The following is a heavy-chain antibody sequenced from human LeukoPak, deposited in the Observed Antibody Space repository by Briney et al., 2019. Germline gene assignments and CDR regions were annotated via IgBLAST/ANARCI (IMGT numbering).Heavy chain of an antibody. D-gene: IGHD3-22*01. CDR3: ARLGMAASYFYDSSGDKFDY. CDR1: GGSMSSGGYY. V-gene: IGHV4-31*03. J-gene: IGHJ4*02. Sequence: SETLSLTCSVSGGSMSSGGYYWSWIRQHPGKGLEWMGHIYYSGTVYYNPSLRSRVSISVDTSKNQFSLRLSSVTVADTAVYYCARLGMAASYFYDSSGDKFDYWGQGTLVTVSS. CDR2: IYYSGTV.